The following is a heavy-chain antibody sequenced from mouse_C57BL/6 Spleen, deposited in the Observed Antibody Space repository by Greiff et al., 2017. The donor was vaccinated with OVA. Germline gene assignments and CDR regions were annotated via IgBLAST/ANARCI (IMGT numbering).Heavy chain of an antibody. Sequence: QVQLQQSGPELVKPGASVKISCKASGYAFSSSWMNWVKQRPGKGLEWIGRIYPGDGDTNYNGKFKGKATLTADKSSSTAYMQLSSLTSEDSAAYFCARSRDGYYGYAMDYWGQGTSVTVSS. CDR1: GYAFSSSW. J-gene: IGHJ4*01. CDR3: ARSRDGYYGYAMDY. D-gene: IGHD2-3*01. CDR2: IYPGDGDT. V-gene: IGHV1-82*01.